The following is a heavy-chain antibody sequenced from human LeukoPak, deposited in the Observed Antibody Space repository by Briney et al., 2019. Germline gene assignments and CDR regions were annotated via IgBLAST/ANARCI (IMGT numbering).Heavy chain of an antibody. CDR1: GGTFSSYA. V-gene: IGHV1-69*01. Sequence: GSSVKVSCKASGGTFSSYAISWVRQAPGQGLEWMGGIIPIFGTANYAQKFQGRVTITADESTSTAYMELSSLRSEDTAVYYCARGTPGPRLSLNQYYFDYWGRGTLVTVSS. CDR3: ARGTPGPRLSLNQYYFDY. CDR2: IIPIFGTA. J-gene: IGHJ4*02. D-gene: IGHD2-2*01.